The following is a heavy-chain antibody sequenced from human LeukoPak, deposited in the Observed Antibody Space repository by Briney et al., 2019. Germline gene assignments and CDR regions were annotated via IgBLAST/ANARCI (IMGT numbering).Heavy chain of an antibody. CDR3: ARSKSYYDSSGYDY. J-gene: IGHJ4*02. CDR1: GYTFTGYY. D-gene: IGHD3-22*01. CDR2: INPNSGGT. V-gene: IGHV1-2*06. Sequence: ASVKVSCKASGYTFTGYYMHWVRQAPGQGLEWMGRINPNSGGTNYAQKFQGRVTMTRDTSISTAYMELSRLRSDDTAVHYCARSKSYYDSSGYDYWGQGTLVTVSS.